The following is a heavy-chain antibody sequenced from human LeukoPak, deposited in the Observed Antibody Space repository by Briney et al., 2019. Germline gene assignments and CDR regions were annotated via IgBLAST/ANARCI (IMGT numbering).Heavy chain of an antibody. CDR3: ARNNDYIGKTTWFDP. D-gene: IGHD4-23*01. CDR1: GGSISSYY. J-gene: IGHJ5*02. Sequence: SETLSLTCTVSGGSISSYYWSWIRQPPGKGLEWIGYIYYTGSSNSNPSLRSRVTMSVDTSKNQFSLRLTSVTAADTAIYFCARNNDYIGKTTWFDPWGQGALVTVSS. V-gene: IGHV4-59*01. CDR2: IYYTGSS.